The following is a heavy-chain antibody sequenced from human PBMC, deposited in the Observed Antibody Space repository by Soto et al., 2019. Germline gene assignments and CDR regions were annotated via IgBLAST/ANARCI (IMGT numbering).Heavy chain of an antibody. CDR3: AKRRGAGGHFDY. J-gene: IGHJ4*02. V-gene: IGHV3-23*01. CDR1: GFTFSSYA. CDR2: VSIGGST. Sequence: DVQLLESGGGLVQPEGSLRLSCAASGFTFSSYARGWGRQGPGKGLEWVAVVSIGGSTHYADSVRGRFTISRDNAKNTLSLHMNSLTAEDTAVYFCAKRRGAGGHFDYCGQGALVTVSS. D-gene: IGHD2-15*01.